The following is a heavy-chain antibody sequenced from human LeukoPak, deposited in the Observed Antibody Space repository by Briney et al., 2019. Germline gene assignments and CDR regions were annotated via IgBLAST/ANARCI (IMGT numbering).Heavy chain of an antibody. CDR2: ISGSGGST. CDR3: AKRPRGNYLDPFDY. D-gene: IGHD3-10*01. Sequence: GGSLSLSCAASGFPFKSYAMSWVRQAPGKGLEWVQGISGSGGSTYYADSVKGRFTISRDNSKNRLYLQMNSLRAEDTAVYYCAKRPRGNYLDPFDYWGQGTLVTVSS. V-gene: IGHV3-23*01. J-gene: IGHJ4*02. CDR1: GFPFKSYA.